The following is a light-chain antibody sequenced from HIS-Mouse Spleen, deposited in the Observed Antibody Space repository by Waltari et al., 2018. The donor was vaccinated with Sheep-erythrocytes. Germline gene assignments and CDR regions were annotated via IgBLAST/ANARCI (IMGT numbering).Light chain of an antibody. CDR1: QDISNY. Sequence: DIQMTQSPSSLSASVGDRVTITCQASQDISNYLNWYQQKPGKAPKLLIYDASNLETGVRSRFSGSGSGTDFTFTISSLQPEDIATYYCQQYDNLFTFGPGTKVDIK. CDR2: DAS. CDR3: QQYDNLFT. J-gene: IGKJ3*01. V-gene: IGKV1-33*01.